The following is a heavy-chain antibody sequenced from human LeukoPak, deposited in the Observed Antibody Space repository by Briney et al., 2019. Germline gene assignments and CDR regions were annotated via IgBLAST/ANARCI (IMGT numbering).Heavy chain of an antibody. Sequence: GGSLRLSCAASGFTFSSYGMHWVRQAPGKGLEWVTCIWYDGSNKYYADSVKGRFTISRDNSKNTLYLQMNSLRVEDTAVYYCARYSRGFDYWGQGTLVTVSS. V-gene: IGHV3-33*01. CDR2: IWYDGSNK. CDR1: GFTFSSYG. J-gene: IGHJ4*02. D-gene: IGHD6-13*01. CDR3: ARYSRGFDY.